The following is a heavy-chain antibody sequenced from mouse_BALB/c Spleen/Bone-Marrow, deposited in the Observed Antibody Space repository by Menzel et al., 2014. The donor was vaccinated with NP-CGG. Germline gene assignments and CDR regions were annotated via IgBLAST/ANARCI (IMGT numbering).Heavy chain of an antibody. J-gene: IGHJ3*01. Sequence: EVKLVESGGDLVKPGGSLKLSCAASGFTFSDYYMYWVRQIPEKRLEWVATISDAGSYTYYPDSVKGRFTISRDNAKNNLLLQMLRLKSADTAMYYCVRDGDYRYAWFAYWGQGTLVTVST. D-gene: IGHD2-14*01. CDR1: GFTFSDYY. CDR2: ISDAGSYT. V-gene: IGHV5-4*02. CDR3: VRDGDYRYAWFAY.